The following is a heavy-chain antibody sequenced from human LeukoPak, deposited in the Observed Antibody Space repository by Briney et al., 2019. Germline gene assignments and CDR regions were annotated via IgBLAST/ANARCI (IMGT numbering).Heavy chain of an antibody. CDR1: GFTFSSYG. D-gene: IGHD2-8*01. Sequence: GRSLRLSCAASGFTFSSYGMHWVRQAPGKGLEWVADIWFDGKNEHFADSVKGRFTISRDNSKNTMYLQINSLRAEDTAVYYCARDRHCANGVCHSPPGMDVWGQGTTVTASS. J-gene: IGHJ6*02. CDR3: ARDRHCANGVCHSPPGMDV. CDR2: IWFDGKNE. V-gene: IGHV3-33*01.